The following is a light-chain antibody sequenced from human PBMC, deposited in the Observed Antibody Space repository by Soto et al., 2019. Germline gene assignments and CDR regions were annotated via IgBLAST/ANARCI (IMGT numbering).Light chain of an antibody. V-gene: IGLV2-11*01. CDR1: SSDVGGYNY. J-gene: IGLJ1*01. CDR3: CSYAGSYTYV. CDR2: DVS. Sequence: QSALTQPRSLSGSPGQSVTISCTGTSSDVGGYNYVSWYQQHPGKAPKLMIYDVSKRPSGVPDRFSGSKSGNTASLTISGLQAEDEADYYCCSYAGSYTYVVGTGTKVTVL.